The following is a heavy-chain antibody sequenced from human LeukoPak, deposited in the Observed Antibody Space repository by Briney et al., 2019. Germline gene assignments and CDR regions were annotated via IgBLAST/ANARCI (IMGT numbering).Heavy chain of an antibody. CDR1: GYTLTGYY. V-gene: IGHV1-2*02. CDR2: INPNSGGT. D-gene: IGHD5-24*01. Sequence: GASVKVSCKASGYTLTGYYMHWVRQAPGQGLEWMGWINPNSGGTKYAQNFQGRVTMTRDTSISTAYMELSSLRSDDTAVYYCARDNYNYYRGADHWGQGTLVTVSS. J-gene: IGHJ4*02. CDR3: ARDNYNYYRGADH.